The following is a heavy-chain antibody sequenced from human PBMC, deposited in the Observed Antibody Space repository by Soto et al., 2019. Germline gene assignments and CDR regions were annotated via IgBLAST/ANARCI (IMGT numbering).Heavy chain of an antibody. CDR3: ARERYSYGPYCLDY. CDR2: ITSSGSTT. CDR1: GSTFSDYY. D-gene: IGHD5-18*01. V-gene: IGHV3-11*01. J-gene: IGHJ4*02. Sequence: GGSLRLSFAASGSTFSDYYLGGIRQAPGKGLEWVSSITSSGSTTYYTDSVKGRFTISRDNAKNSLYLRMNSLGADDTAVYCCARERYSYGPYCLDYWGQGTLVTVSS.